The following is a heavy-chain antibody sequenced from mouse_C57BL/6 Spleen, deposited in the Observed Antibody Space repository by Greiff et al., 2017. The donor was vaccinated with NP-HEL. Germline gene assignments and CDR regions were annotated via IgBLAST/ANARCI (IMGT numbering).Heavy chain of an antibody. V-gene: IGHV3-6*01. CDR3: ASSPPLFYGSSDY. CDR2: ISYDGSN. CDR1: GYSITSGYY. J-gene: IGHJ2*01. D-gene: IGHD1-1*01. Sequence: VQLQQSGPGLVKPSQSLSLTCSVTGYSITSGYYWNWIRQFPGNKLEWMGYISYDGSNNYNPSLKNRISITRDTSKNQFFLKLNSVTTEDTATYYCASSPPLFYGSSDYWGQGTTLTVSS.